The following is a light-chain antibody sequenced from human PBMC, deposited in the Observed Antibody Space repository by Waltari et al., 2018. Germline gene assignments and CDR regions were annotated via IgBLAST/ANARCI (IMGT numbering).Light chain of an antibody. CDR2: AAS. Sequence: DIPMTQSPSSLSASVGDRVTITSRASQTISRYLNLYQQKPGKAPNLQIYAASSLQSGVPSRFSGSGSGRDFTLIITSLQAEDFATYYCQQSYSFTRTFGQGTKVEIK. CDR1: QTISRY. CDR3: QQSYSFTRT. V-gene: IGKV1-39*01. J-gene: IGKJ1*01.